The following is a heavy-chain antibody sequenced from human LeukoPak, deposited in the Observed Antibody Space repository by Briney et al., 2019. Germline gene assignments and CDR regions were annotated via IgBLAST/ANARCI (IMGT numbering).Heavy chain of an antibody. CDR1: GFTFSSYA. CDR2: ISYDGSNK. CDR3: ARDSAWGGDIVVVVAAAFDY. Sequence: GGSLRLSCAASGFTFSSYAMHWVRQAPGKGLGWVAVISYDGSNKYYADSVKGRFTISRDNSKNTLYLQMNSLRAEDTAVYYCARDSAWGGDIVVVVAAAFDYWGQGTLVTVSS. D-gene: IGHD2-15*01. V-gene: IGHV3-30*04. J-gene: IGHJ4*02.